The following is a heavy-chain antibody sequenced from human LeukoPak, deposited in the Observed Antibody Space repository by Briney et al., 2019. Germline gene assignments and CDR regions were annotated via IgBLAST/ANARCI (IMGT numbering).Heavy chain of an antibody. CDR1: GFTFSNAW. CDR3: TTDPGYYGSGSYLKVNWFDP. Sequence: GGPLRLSCAASGFTFSNAWMSWVRQAPGKGLEWVGRIKSTTDGGTTDYAAPVKGRFTISRDDSKNTLYLQMNSLKTEDTAVYYCTTDPGYYGSGSYLKVNWFDPWGQGTLVTVSS. J-gene: IGHJ5*02. V-gene: IGHV3-15*01. CDR2: IKSTTDGGTT. D-gene: IGHD3-10*01.